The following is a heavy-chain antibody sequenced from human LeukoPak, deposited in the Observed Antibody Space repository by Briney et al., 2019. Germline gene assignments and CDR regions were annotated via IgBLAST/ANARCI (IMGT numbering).Heavy chain of an antibody. CDR3: ARTSSYCSGGSCYPSGYYYMDV. CDR1: GYSFTSYW. J-gene: IGHJ6*03. V-gene: IGHV5-51*01. Sequence: GESLKISCKGSGYSFTSYWIGWVRQMPGKGRELMGIIYPGDSDTRYSPSFQGQVTISADKSISTAYLQWSSLKASDTAMYYCARTSSYCSGGSCYPSGYYYMDVWGKGTTVTVSS. D-gene: IGHD2-15*01. CDR2: IYPGDSDT.